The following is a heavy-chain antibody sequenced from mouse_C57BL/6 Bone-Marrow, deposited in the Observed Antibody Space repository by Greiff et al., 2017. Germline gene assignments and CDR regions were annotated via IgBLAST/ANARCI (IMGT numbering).Heavy chain of an antibody. V-gene: IGHV8-12*01. J-gene: IGHJ3*01. CDR1: GFSLRTSGMG. CDR2: IYGDDAK. D-gene: IGHD2-3*01. CDR3: ALIYDGYYASFAY. Sequence: QVQLKESGPGILQSSQTLSLTCSFSGFSLRTSGMGLGWIRQPSGKGLEWLAHIYGDDAKRYNPSLKSRLTISKDTARNQVFLKITSVDTADTATYYCALIYDGYYASFAYWGQGTLVTVSA.